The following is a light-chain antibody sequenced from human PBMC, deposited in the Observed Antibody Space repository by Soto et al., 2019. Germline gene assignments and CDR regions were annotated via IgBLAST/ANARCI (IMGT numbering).Light chain of an antibody. Sequence: EIVLTQSPATLSLSPGERATLSCRASQSVSSYLAWYQQKPGQAPRLLIYDASNRATGIPARFSGSGSGTDFTLPISSLEPEDFAVYDCQQRSNWHTFGQGTKLEIK. J-gene: IGKJ2*01. V-gene: IGKV3-11*01. CDR3: QQRSNWHT. CDR1: QSVSSY. CDR2: DAS.